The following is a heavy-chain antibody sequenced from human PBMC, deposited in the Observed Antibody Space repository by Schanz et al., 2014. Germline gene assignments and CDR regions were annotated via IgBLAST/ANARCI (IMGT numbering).Heavy chain of an antibody. D-gene: IGHD3-22*01. Sequence: QLQLRESGPGLVKPSETLSLICSVSGTSITSSTYYWGWIRQPPGKGPGWIGSISYSGNTYYTPSLKSRVTISLDTSKTRSSRKLTSVTAADTAVYYCARPSSVVGITGWFDTWGQGTLVTVSS. J-gene: IGHJ5*02. CDR3: ARPSSVVGITGWFDT. V-gene: IGHV4-39*01. CDR2: ISYSGNT. CDR1: GTSITSSTYY.